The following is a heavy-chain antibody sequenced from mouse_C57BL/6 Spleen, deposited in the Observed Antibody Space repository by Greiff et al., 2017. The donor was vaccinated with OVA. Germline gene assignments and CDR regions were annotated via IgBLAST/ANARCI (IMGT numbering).Heavy chain of an antibody. J-gene: IGHJ3*01. Sequence: ESGPGLVKPSQSLSLTCSVTGYSITSGYYWNWIRQFPGNKLEWMGYISYDGSNNYNPSLKNRISLTRDTSKNQFFLKLNSVTTEDTATYYCARAEDYTWFAYWGQGTLVTVSA. CDR2: ISYDGSN. CDR3: ARAEDYTWFAY. CDR1: GYSITSGYY. D-gene: IGHD2-12*01. V-gene: IGHV3-6*01.